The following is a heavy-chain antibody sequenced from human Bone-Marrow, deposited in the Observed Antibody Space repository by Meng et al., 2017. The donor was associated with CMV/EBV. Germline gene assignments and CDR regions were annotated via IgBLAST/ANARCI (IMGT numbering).Heavy chain of an antibody. Sequence: GESLKISCAASGFTFSSYGMHWVRQAPGKGLEWVAVIWYDGSNKYYADSVKGRFTISRDNSKNTLYLQMNSLRAEDTAVYYCAKDRSYKGNYGSGRFVAYWGQGTLVTVSS. D-gene: IGHD3-10*01. CDR2: IWYDGSNK. J-gene: IGHJ4*02. CDR3: AKDRSYKGNYGSGRFVAY. V-gene: IGHV3-33*06. CDR1: GFTFSSYG.